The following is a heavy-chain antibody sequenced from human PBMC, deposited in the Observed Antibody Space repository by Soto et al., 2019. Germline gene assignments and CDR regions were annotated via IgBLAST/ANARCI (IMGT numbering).Heavy chain of an antibody. D-gene: IGHD6-19*01. CDR2: INVGNGNT. CDR1: GYTFTSYG. V-gene: IGHV1-3*01. J-gene: IGHJ5*02. CDR3: AREKWGSGSRWLDP. Sequence: ASVKVSCKASGYTFTSYGISWVRQAPGQRLEWMGWINVGNGNTKYSQNFQGRVTINQDTSASTAYMELSSLTSEDTAVYYCAREKWGSGSRWLDPWGQGTLVTVSS.